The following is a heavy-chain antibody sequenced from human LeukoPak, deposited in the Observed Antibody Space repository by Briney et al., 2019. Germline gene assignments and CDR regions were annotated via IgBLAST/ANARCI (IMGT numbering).Heavy chain of an antibody. V-gene: IGHV4-59*03. D-gene: IGHD2-8*01. CDR1: GDSTSNFY. Sequence: PSETLSLTCTVSGDSTSNFYWNWIRQSPGKGLEWIGNIHYSGSSVYNPSLKSRGTISIDTSRRQFFLNLISVTAADTAVYFCALAPNSNWFDFWGPGTLVTVSS. J-gene: IGHJ5*01. CDR3: ALAPNSNWFDF. CDR2: IHYSGSS.